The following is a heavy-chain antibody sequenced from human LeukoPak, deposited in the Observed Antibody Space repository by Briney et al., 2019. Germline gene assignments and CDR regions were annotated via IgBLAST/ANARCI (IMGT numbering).Heavy chain of an antibody. CDR1: GFTFSSYG. V-gene: IGHV3-33*01. CDR3: ARGSSSWYSDWLDP. D-gene: IGHD6-13*01. Sequence: PGGSLRLSCVASGFTFSSYGMHWVRQAPGKGPEWVAVIWYDGSNKYYADSVKGRFTISRDNSKNTLYLQMNSLRGEDTAVYYCARGSSSWYSDWLDPWGQGTLVTVSS. J-gene: IGHJ5*02. CDR2: IWYDGSNK.